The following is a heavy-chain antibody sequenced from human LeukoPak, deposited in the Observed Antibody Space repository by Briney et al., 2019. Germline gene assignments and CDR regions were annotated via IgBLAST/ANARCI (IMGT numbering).Heavy chain of an antibody. CDR2: IYSGGST. Sequence: GGSLRLSCAASEFTFSSYWMHWVRQAPGKGLEWVSVIYSGGSTYYADSVKGRFTISRDNSKNTLYLQMNSLRAEDTAVYYCARDRGEFSHFDYWGQGTLVTVSS. V-gene: IGHV3-66*02. CDR3: ARDRGEFSHFDY. CDR1: EFTFSSYW. D-gene: IGHD3-16*01. J-gene: IGHJ4*02.